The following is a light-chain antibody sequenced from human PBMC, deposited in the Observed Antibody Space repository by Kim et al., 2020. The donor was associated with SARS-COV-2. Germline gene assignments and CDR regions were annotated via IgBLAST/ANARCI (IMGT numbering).Light chain of an antibody. CDR1: SSDVGGYNY. J-gene: IGLJ3*02. CDR3: SSYAVSYIWV. CDR2: DVT. V-gene: IGLV2-11*01. Sequence: QPVLTQPRSVSGSPGQSVTISCSGTSSDVGGYNYVSWYQQHPGKAPKVMIYDVTERPSGVPDRFSGSKSGSTASLTISGLQTEDEADYYCSSYAVSYIWVFGGGPQLTVL.